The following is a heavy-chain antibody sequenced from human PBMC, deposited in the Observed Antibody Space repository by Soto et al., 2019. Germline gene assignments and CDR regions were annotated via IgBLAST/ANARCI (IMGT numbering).Heavy chain of an antibody. J-gene: IGHJ6*02. V-gene: IGHV1-2*04. CDR1: GYTFTGYY. CDR2: INPNSGGT. D-gene: IGHD1-26*01. CDR3: ARGRIVGAHYYYYYGMDV. Sequence: ASVKVSCKASGYTFTGYYVHWVRQAPGQGLEWMGWINPNSGGTNYAQKFQGWVTMTRDTSISTAYMELSRLRSDDTAVYYCARGRIVGAHYYYYYGMDVWGQGTTVTVSS.